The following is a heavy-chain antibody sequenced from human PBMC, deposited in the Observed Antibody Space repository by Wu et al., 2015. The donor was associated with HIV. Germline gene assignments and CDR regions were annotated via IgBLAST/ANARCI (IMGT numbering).Heavy chain of an antibody. D-gene: IGHD3-10*01. CDR1: GYSFTSHG. V-gene: IGHV1-18*01. Sequence: QVQLVQSGVEVKKPGASVKVSCKASGYSFTSHGISWVRQAPGQGLEWMGWISAYNGNTNYAQKLQGRVTMTTDTSTSTAYMELRSLRSDDTAVYYCARLLWFGPSRSEFDYWGQGTLVTVSS. CDR2: ISAYNGNT. CDR3: ARLLWFGPSRSEFDY. J-gene: IGHJ4*02.